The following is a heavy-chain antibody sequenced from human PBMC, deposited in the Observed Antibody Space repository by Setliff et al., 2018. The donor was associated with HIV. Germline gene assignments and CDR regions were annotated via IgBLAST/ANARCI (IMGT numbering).Heavy chain of an antibody. CDR1: GFTFSSYA. Sequence: GGSLRLSCAASGFTFSSYAMSWVRQAPGKGLEWVSAISGNAANAYYADSVKGRFTISRDNSKNILYLQMNSLRAEDTAMYYCVRGTTSGWMLTEWGQGTLVTVSS. CDR3: VRGTTSGWMLTE. CDR2: ISGNAANA. V-gene: IGHV3-23*01. J-gene: IGHJ4*02. D-gene: IGHD2-2*01.